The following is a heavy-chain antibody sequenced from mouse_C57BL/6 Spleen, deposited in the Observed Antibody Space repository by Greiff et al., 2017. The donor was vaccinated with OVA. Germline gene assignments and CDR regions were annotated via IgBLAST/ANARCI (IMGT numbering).Heavy chain of an antibody. Sequence: VKLMESGPGLVQPSQSLSITCTVSGFSLTSYGVHWVRQSPGKGLEWLGVIWSGGSTDYNAAFISRPSISKDNSKSQVFFKMNSLQADDTAIYYCARKGAYYYAMDYWGQGTSVTVSS. CDR3: ARKGAYYYAMDY. D-gene: IGHD3-1*01. CDR1: GFSLTSYG. V-gene: IGHV2-2*01. J-gene: IGHJ4*01. CDR2: IWSGGST.